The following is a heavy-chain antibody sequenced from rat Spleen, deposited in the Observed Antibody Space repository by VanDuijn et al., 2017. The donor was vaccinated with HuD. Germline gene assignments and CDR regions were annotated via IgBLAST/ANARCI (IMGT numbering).Heavy chain of an antibody. V-gene: IGHV5S13*01. D-gene: IGHD1-2*01. CDR3: TTDRDYYSSYIPRFAY. CDR1: GFTFSHYG. J-gene: IGHJ3*01. CDR2: ISTGGGNI. Sequence: EVQLVESGGGLVQPGRSLKLSCAASGFTFSHYGMAWVRQTPTKGLEWVASISTGGGNIHYRDSVKGRFTISRDNAKSTQYLQMDSLRPEDTATYYCTTDRDYYSSYIPRFAYWGQGTLVTVSS.